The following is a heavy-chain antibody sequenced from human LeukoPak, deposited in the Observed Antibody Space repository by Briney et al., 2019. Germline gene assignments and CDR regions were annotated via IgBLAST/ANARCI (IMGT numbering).Heavy chain of an antibody. CDR2: IYNSGST. Sequence: SETLSLTCTVSGGSISSSSYYWSWIRQPPGKGLEWIGYIYNSGSTNYNPSLESRVTISVDTSKNQVSLKLSSVTAADTAVYYCARDYSSPNYYYYYMDVWGKGTTVTVSS. CDR1: GGSISSSSYY. D-gene: IGHD6-13*01. J-gene: IGHJ6*03. V-gene: IGHV4-61*01. CDR3: ARDYSSPNYYYYYMDV.